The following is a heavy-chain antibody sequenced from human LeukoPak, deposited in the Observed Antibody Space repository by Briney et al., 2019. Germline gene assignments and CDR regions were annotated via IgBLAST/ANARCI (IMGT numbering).Heavy chain of an antibody. CDR3: AKFDC. CDR1: GFTFSNYW. V-gene: IGHV3-74*01. Sequence: GGSLRLSCAASGFTFSNYWMHWVRQAPGKGLVWVSRINSDGINTSYADSVKGRFTISRDNSKNTLYLQMNSLRVEDTAVYYCAKFDCWGQGTLVTVSS. J-gene: IGHJ4*02. CDR2: INSDGINT.